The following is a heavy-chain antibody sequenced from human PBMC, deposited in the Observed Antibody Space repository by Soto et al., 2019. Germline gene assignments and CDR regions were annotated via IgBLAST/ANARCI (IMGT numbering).Heavy chain of an antibody. J-gene: IGHJ5*02. CDR2: IIPIFGTA. Sequence: ASVKVSCKASGGTFSSYAISWARQAPGQGLEWMGGIIPIFGTANYAQKFQGRVTITADESTSTAYMELSSLRSEDTAVYYCARSRIAGADSWFDPWGQGTLVTVSS. D-gene: IGHD6-19*01. CDR3: ARSRIAGADSWFDP. CDR1: GGTFSSYA. V-gene: IGHV1-69*13.